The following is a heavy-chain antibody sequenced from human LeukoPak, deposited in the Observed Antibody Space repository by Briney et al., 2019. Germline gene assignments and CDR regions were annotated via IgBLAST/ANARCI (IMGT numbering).Heavy chain of an antibody. J-gene: IGHJ6*02. CDR2: IIPIFGTA. D-gene: IGHD3-9*01. CDR3: ARTTGYYDYYGMDV. V-gene: IGHV1-69*13. Sequence: GASVKVSCKASGGTFSSYAISWVRQAPGQGLEWMGGIIPIFGTANYAQKFQGRVTITADESTSTAYMELSSLRSEDTAVYYCARTTGYYDYYGMDVWGQGTTVTVSS. CDR1: GGTFSSYA.